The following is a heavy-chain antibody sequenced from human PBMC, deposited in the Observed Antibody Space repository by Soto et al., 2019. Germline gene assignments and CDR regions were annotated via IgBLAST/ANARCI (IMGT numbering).Heavy chain of an antibody. J-gene: IGHJ6*02. CDR1: GFTFSSYA. CDR2: ISYDGSNK. V-gene: IGHV3-30-3*01. CDR3: ARDLQLWPVYYYYYGMDV. Sequence: QVQLVESGGGVVQPGRSLRLSCAASGFTFSSYAMHWVRQAPGKGLEWVAVISYDGSNKYYADSVKGRFTISRDNSKNTLYLQMNSLRAEDTAVYYCARDLQLWPVYYYYYGMDVWGQGTTVTVSS. D-gene: IGHD5-18*01.